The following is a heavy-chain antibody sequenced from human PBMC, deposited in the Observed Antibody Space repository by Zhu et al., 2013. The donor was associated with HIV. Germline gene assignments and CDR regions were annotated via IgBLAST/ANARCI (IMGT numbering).Heavy chain of an antibody. CDR1: GGSISSNY. CDR2: VYYGGST. V-gene: IGHV4-59*08. J-gene: IGHJ4*02. Sequence: QVQLQESGPGLVKPSETLSLTCTVSGGSISSNYWSWIRQPPGKGLEWIGYVYYGGSTKYNPFLQSRVTISVDTSKNQFSLRLNSVTAADTAVYYCARHGFGSGVHFDYWGQGTLVTVSS. CDR3: ARHGFGSGVHFDY. D-gene: IGHD3-10*01.